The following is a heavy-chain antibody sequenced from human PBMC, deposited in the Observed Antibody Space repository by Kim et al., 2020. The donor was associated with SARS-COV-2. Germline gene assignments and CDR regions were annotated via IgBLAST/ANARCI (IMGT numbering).Heavy chain of an antibody. V-gene: IGHV4-4*02. CDR3: AREHPRRGYAFRHYYGMDV. J-gene: IGHJ6*02. CDR2: IYHSGST. D-gene: IGHD5-12*01. CDR1: GGSISSSNW. Sequence: SETLSLTCAVSGGSISSSNWWSWVRQPPGKGLEWIGEIYHSGSTNYNPSLKSRVTISVDKSKNQFSLKLSSVTAADTAVYYCAREHPRRGYAFRHYYGMDVWGQGTTVTVSS.